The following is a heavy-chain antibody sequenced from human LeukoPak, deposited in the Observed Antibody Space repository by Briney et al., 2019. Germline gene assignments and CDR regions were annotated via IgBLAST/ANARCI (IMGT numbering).Heavy chain of an antibody. CDR1: GGSFSGYY. V-gene: IGHV4-34*01. CDR2: INHSGST. D-gene: IGHD6-13*01. J-gene: IGHJ4*02. Sequence: PSETLSLTCAVYGGSFSGYYWSWIRQPPGKGLEWIGEINHSGSTNYNPSLKSRVTISVDTSKNQFSLKLSSVTAADTAVYYCARGNMMAAGGNWGQGTLVTVSS. CDR3: ARGNMMAAGGN.